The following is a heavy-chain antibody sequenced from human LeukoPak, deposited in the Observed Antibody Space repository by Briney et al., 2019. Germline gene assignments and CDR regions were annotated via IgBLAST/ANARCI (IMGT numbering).Heavy chain of an antibody. J-gene: IGHJ3*02. CDR3: TTGRGIVVVPAAPDPDAFDI. CDR1: GFTFSNAW. V-gene: IGHV3-15*01. CDR2: IKSKTDGGTT. D-gene: IGHD2-2*01. Sequence: TGGSLRLSCAASGFTFSNAWMSWVRQAPGKGLEWVGRIKSKTDGGTTDYAAPVKGRFTISRDDSKNTLYLQMNSLKTEDTAVYYCTTGRGIVVVPAAPDPDAFDIWGQGTMVTVSS.